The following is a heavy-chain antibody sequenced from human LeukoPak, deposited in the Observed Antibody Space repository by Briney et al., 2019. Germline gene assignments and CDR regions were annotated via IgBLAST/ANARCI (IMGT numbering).Heavy chain of an antibody. CDR3: ARAGDDYVWGSYPYFDY. D-gene: IGHD3-16*01. CDR2: INPNSGGT. J-gene: IGHJ4*02. Sequence: ASVKVFCKASGYTFTGYYMHWVRQAPGQGLEWMGWINPNSGGTNYAQKFQGRVTMTRDTSISTAYMELSRLRSDDTAVYYCARAGDDYVWGSYPYFDYWGQGTLVTVSS. CDR1: GYTFTGYY. V-gene: IGHV1-2*02.